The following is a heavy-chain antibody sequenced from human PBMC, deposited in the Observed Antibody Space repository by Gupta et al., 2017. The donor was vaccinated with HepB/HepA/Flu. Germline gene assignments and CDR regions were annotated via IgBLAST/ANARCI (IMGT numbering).Heavy chain of an antibody. CDR1: GFTFSRYA. CDR3: ARGGSSMVRGGRIDY. CDR2: ISYDGSSQ. J-gene: IGHJ4*02. V-gene: IGHV3-30-3*01. Sequence: QVQLVESGGGVVQPGRSLRLSCAASGFTFSRYAMPWVRQAPGKGLEWVAIISYDGSSQYYADSVKGRFTISRDNSKNTLYLQMNSLSTEDTAVYYCARGGSSMVRGGRIDYWGQGTLVTVSS. D-gene: IGHD3-10*01.